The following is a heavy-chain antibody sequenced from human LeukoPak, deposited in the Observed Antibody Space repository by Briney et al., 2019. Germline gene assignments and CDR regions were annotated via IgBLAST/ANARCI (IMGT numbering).Heavy chain of an antibody. D-gene: IGHD4-23*01. J-gene: IGHJ4*02. CDR3: ARVEKDYGGNWAFDY. CDR2: IYYSGST. V-gene: IGHV4-59*01. Sequence: SETLSLTCTISGASIDSYYWSWIRQPPGKGLEWIGYIYYSGSTNYNPSLKSRVTISVDTSKNQFSLKLSSVTAADTAVYYCARVEKDYGGNWAFDYWGQGTLVTVSS. CDR1: GASIDSYY.